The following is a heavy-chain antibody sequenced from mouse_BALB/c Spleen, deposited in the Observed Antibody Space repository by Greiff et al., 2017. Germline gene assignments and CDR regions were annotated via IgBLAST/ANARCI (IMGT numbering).Heavy chain of an antibody. J-gene: IGHJ1*01. CDR1: GFTFSDFY. D-gene: IGHD1-1*01. CDR3: ARAHYYGSSYVSWYFDV. Sequence: EVKVVESGGGLVQPGGSLRLSCATSGFTFSDFYMEWVRQPPGKRLEWIAASRNKANDYTTEYSASVKGRFIVSRDTSQSILYLQMNALRAEDTAIYYCARAHYYGSSYVSWYFDVWGAGTTVTVSS. CDR2: SRNKANDYTT. V-gene: IGHV7-1*02.